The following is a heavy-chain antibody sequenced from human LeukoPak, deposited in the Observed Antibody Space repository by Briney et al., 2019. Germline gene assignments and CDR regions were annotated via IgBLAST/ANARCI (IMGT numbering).Heavy chain of an antibody. J-gene: IGHJ3*02. D-gene: IGHD3-22*01. Sequence: GGSLRLSCAASGFTFSDYYMTWIRQAPGKGLEWVSYISSWVILIYYADFVKGRFTISRDNAKNSLHLQMNSLRVDDTALYYCARARSRGGYGAFDIWGQGTLVTVSS. CDR1: GFTFSDYY. CDR3: ARARSRGGYGAFDI. V-gene: IGHV3-11*01. CDR2: ISSWVILI.